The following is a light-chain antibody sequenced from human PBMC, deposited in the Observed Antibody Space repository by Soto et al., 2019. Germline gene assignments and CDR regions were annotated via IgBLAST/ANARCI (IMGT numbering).Light chain of an antibody. CDR3: TSPTPGSLYV. CDR1: SSDVGNYNY. V-gene: IGLV2-14*01. CDR2: MVS. Sequence: QSALTQPASVSGSPGQSITISCTGTSSDVGNYNYVSWYQQYPGRVPKLLIYMVSNRASGVSNRFSGSKSGNTASLTISGLQAEDEADYFCTSPTPGSLYVLGTGTKVTVL. J-gene: IGLJ1*01.